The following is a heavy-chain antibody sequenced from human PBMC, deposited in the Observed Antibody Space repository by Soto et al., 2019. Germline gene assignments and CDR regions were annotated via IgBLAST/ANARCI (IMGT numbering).Heavy chain of an antibody. V-gene: IGHV4-61*08. CDR1: GGSISGGGCS. J-gene: IGHJ4*02. D-gene: IGHD6-19*01. CDR3: ARGFAIGWYTYYFDY. CDR2: IYYTGST. Sequence: PSETLSLTCAVSGGSISGGGCSWSWIRQPQGKGLEWIGYIYYTGSTNYNPSLKSRVTMSVDTSKNQFSLKLNSVTAADTAVYYCARGFAIGWYTYYFDYWGQGPLVTVYS.